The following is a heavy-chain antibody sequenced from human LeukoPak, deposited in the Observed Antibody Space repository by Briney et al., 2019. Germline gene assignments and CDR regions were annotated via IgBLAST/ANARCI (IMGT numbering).Heavy chain of an antibody. CDR2: IWYDGSNK. Sequence: GGSLRLSCAASGFTFSSYAMHWVRQAPGKGLEWVAVIWYDGSNKYYADSVKGRFTISRDNSKNTLYLQMNSLRAEDTAVYYCARDSSSSWTFDYWGQGTLVTVSS. D-gene: IGHD6-13*01. CDR1: GFTFSSYA. CDR3: ARDSSSSWTFDY. V-gene: IGHV3-33*08. J-gene: IGHJ4*02.